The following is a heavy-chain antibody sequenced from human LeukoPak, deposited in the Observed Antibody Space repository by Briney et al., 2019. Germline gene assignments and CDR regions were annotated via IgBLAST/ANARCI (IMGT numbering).Heavy chain of an antibody. CDR3: ARGVSLIAAFDY. CDR2: IYYSGST. D-gene: IGHD6-13*01. V-gene: IGHV4-59*01. J-gene: IGHJ4*02. Sequence: PSETLSLTCTVSGGSISSYYWGWIRQPPGKGLEWIGYIYYSGSTNYNPSLKSRVTISVDTSKNQFSLKLSSVTAADTAVYYCARGVSLIAAFDYWGQGTLVTVSS. CDR1: GGSISSYY.